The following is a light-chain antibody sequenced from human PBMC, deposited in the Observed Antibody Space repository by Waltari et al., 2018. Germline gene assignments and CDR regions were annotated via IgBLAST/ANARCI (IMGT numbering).Light chain of an antibody. CDR1: SGHSSNV. V-gene: IGLV4-69*01. CDR2: VNSDGSH. J-gene: IGLJ3*02. Sequence: QLVLTQSPSASASLGASVKLTCTLSSGHSSNVIAWLQQRPEKGPRYSMKVNSDGSHSKGDGIPDRFSGSSSEAERCLAISRLQSEDEAEYFCQTGGRGTWVFGEGTTLTVL. CDR3: QTGGRGTWV.